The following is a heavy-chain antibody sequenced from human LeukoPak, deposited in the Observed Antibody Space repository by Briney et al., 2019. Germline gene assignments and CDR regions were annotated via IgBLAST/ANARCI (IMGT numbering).Heavy chain of an antibody. CDR3: AKWGCSGGDCYPFDY. Sequence: GGSLRLSCAGSGFTFSSYWMSWVRQAPGKGLEWVANIKEDGSEKYYVDSVKGRFTISRDNSKNTLYLQMNSLRAEDTAVYYCAKWGCSGGDCYPFDYWGQGTQVTVSS. V-gene: IGHV3-7*03. J-gene: IGHJ4*02. CDR1: GFTFSSYW. D-gene: IGHD2-15*01. CDR2: IKEDGSEK.